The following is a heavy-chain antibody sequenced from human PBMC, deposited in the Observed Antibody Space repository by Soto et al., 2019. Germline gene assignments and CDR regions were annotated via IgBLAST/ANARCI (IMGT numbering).Heavy chain of an antibody. CDR2: ISYDGSNK. Sequence: GGSLRLSCAASGFTFSSYAMHWVRQAPGKGLEWVAVISYDGSNKYYADSVKGRFTISRDNSKNTLYLQMNSLRAEDTAVYYCARDYRSSGPPPDGLYGMDVWGQGTTVTVSS. V-gene: IGHV3-30-3*01. D-gene: IGHD6-19*01. CDR3: ARDYRSSGPPPDGLYGMDV. J-gene: IGHJ6*02. CDR1: GFTFSSYA.